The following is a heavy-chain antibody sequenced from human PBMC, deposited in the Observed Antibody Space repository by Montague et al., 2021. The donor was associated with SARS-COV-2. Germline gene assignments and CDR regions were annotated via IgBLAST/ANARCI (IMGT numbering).Heavy chain of an antibody. Sequence: SLRLSCAASGFTFSSYAMHWVRQAPGKGLEWVAVTSYDGSNKYYADSVKGRFTISRDNSKNTLYLQMNSLRAEDTAVYYCARGYSGSYYSYLDYWGQGTLVTVSS. D-gene: IGHD1-26*01. CDR1: GFTFSSYA. J-gene: IGHJ4*02. CDR3: ARGYSGSYYSYLDY. V-gene: IGHV3-30*04. CDR2: TSYDGSNK.